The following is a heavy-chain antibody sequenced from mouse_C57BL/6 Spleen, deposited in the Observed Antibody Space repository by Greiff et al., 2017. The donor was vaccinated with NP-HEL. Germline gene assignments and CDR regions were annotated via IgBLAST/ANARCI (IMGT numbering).Heavy chain of an antibody. CDR3: TRGVKLGEDWYFDV. CDR1: GYTFTDYE. V-gene: IGHV1-15*01. D-gene: IGHD4-1*01. Sequence: VKLMESGAELVRPGASVTLSCKASGYTFTDYEMHWVKQTPVHGLEWIGAIDPETGGTAYNQKFKGKAILTADKSSSTAYMELRSLTSEDSAVYYCTRGVKLGEDWYFDVWGTGTTVTVSS. CDR2: IDPETGGT. J-gene: IGHJ1*03.